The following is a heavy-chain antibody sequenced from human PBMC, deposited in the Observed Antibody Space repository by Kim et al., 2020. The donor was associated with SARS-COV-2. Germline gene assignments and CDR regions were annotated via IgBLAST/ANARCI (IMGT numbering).Heavy chain of an antibody. Sequence: GGSLRLSCAASGFTVSSNYMSWVRQAPGKGLEWVSVIYSGGSTYYADSVKGRFTISRDNSKNTLYLQMNSLRAEDTAVYYCARDGPYDIFSYFDLWGRGTLVTVSS. CDR3: ARDGPYDIFSYFDL. CDR1: GFTVSSNY. CDR2: IYSGGST. D-gene: IGHD3-9*01. V-gene: IGHV3-66*01. J-gene: IGHJ2*01.